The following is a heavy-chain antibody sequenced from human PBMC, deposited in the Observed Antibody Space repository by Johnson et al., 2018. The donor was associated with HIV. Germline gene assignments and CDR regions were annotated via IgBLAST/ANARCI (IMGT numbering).Heavy chain of an antibody. J-gene: IGHJ3*02. Sequence: QMQLVESGGGVVQPGRSLRLSCAASGFTFSDYYISWIRQAPGKGLEWVSPISSSGSTIYYADSVKGRFPISRDNAKNSLYLQMNSLRAEDTAVYYCARDPYGSGPYVAFDIWGQGTMVTVSS. CDR1: GFTFSDYY. CDR2: ISSSGSTI. CDR3: ARDPYGSGPYVAFDI. D-gene: IGHD3-10*01. V-gene: IGHV3-11*04.